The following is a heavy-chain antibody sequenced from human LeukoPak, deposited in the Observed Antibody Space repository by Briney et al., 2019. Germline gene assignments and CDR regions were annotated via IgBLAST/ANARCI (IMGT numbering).Heavy chain of an antibody. V-gene: IGHV3-30-3*01. CDR1: GFTFSSYA. CDR2: ISYDGSNK. J-gene: IGHJ6*02. Sequence: GGSLRLSCAASGFTFSSYAMHWVRQAPGKGLEWVAVISYDGSNKYYADSVKGRFTISRDNSKNTLYLQMNSLRAEDTAVYYCARVISGWYWDTTSYGMDVWGQGTTVTVSS. CDR3: ARVISGWYWDTTSYGMDV. D-gene: IGHD6-19*01.